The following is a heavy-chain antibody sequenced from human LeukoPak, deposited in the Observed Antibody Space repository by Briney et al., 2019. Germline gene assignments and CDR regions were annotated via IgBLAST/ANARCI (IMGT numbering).Heavy chain of an antibody. CDR3: ARGGDMVRGVIIAAPGAFDI. J-gene: IGHJ3*02. CDR2: INPNSGGT. CDR1: GYTFTGYY. V-gene: IGHV1-2*02. Sequence: GASVKVSCKASGYTFTGYYMHWVRQAPGQGLEWMGWINPNSGGTNYAQKFQGRVTMTRDTSISTAYMELSRLRSDDTAVYYCARGGDMVRGVIIAAPGAFDIWGQGTMVTVSS. D-gene: IGHD3-10*01.